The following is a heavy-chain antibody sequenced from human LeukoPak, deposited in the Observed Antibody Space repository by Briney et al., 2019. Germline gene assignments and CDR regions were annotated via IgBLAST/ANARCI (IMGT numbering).Heavy chain of an antibody. V-gene: IGHV3-30*18. J-gene: IGHJ4*02. CDR3: AKSKSPYPMDYIFDF. CDR2: ISNDGSIT. CDR1: GFTFSSYG. Sequence: GRSLRLSCAASGFTFSSYGMHWVRQAPGKGLEWVAVISNDGSITKYGDSVKGRFTISRDNSKNTLYVQMNSLRTDDAAVYYCAKSKSPYPMDYIFDFWGQGTLVTVSS. D-gene: IGHD4-11*01.